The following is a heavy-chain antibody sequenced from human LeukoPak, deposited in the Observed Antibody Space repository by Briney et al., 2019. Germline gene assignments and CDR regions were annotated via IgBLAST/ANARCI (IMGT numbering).Heavy chain of an antibody. Sequence: GGSLRLSCAASGFTFSSYAMSWVRQAPGKGLEWVSSITSSSSYTFYADSVKGRFTISRDNAKNSLYLQMNSLRAEDTAIYYCARDPYKGNYGDSYYYYMDVWGKGTTVTISS. D-gene: IGHD1-7*01. CDR2: ITSSSSYT. J-gene: IGHJ6*03. V-gene: IGHV3-21*01. CDR3: ARDPYKGNYGDSYYYYMDV. CDR1: GFTFSSYA.